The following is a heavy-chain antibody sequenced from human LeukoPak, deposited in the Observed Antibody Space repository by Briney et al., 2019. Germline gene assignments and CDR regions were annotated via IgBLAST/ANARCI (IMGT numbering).Heavy chain of an antibody. CDR3: TRVIVAVPGYFDYFDF. V-gene: IGHV3-7*01. Sequence: PGGSLRLSWAASGFSISNHYMRWIRQAPGKGLEWVANINEDGSNKWHLGSVKGRFTVSRDNARNALYLQMNSLRVEDTAVYYCTRVIVAVPGYFDYFDFWGQGALVTVSS. CDR2: INEDGSNK. D-gene: IGHD6-19*01. J-gene: IGHJ4*02. CDR1: GFSISNHY.